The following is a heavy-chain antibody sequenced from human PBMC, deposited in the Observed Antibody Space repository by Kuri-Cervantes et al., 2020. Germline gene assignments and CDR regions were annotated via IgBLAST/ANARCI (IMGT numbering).Heavy chain of an antibody. CDR3: VNWKLYSSWEFDF. CDR1: GGSISSGDYY. V-gene: IGHV4-61*08. J-gene: IGHJ4*02. CDR2: IYNSVST. Sequence: SETLSLTCTVSGGSISSGDYYWSWIRQPPGNGLEWIGYIYNSVSTNYNPSLKSRVTISVDTSRNQFSLKLSSVTAADTAVYYCVNWKLYSSWEFDFWGQGTLVTVSS. D-gene: IGHD1-26*01.